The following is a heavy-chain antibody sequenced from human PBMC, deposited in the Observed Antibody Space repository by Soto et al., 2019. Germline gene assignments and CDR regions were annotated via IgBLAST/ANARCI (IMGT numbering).Heavy chain of an antibody. D-gene: IGHD2-15*01. CDR3: ARLNCSGGSCSYYYYYGMDV. V-gene: IGHV5-10-1*01. CDR1: GYSFTSYW. Sequence: GESLKISCXGSGYSFTSYWISWVRQMPGKGLEWMGRIDPSDSYTNYSPSFQGHVTISADKSISTAYLQWSSLKASDTAMYYCARLNCSGGSCSYYYYYGMDVWGQGTTVTVSS. J-gene: IGHJ6*02. CDR2: IDPSDSYT.